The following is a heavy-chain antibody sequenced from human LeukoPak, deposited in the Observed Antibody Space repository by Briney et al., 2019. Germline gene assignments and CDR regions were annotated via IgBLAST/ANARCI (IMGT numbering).Heavy chain of an antibody. CDR1: GGSISSSSYY. V-gene: IGHV4-39*01. CDR3: AKKGLTVTTYYFDY. Sequence: SETLSLTCTVSGGSISSSSYYWGWIRQPPGKGLEWIGSIYYSGSTYYNPSLKSRVTISVDTSKNQFSLKLSSVTAAGTAVYYCAKKGLTVTTYYFDYWGQGTLVTVSS. D-gene: IGHD4-17*01. CDR2: IYYSGST. J-gene: IGHJ4*02.